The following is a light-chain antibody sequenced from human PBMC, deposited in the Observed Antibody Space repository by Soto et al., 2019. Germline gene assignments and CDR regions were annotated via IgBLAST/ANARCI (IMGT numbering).Light chain of an antibody. CDR2: DVS. V-gene: IGLV2-14*01. J-gene: IGLJ3*02. CDR3: SSYTSSSTV. Sequence: QSALTQPASVSGSPGQPITISCTGTSSDVGGYNYVSWYQQHPGKAPKLMIYDVSNRPSGVSNRFSGYKAGNTASLTISGLQAEDEADYYCSSYTSSSTVFGGGTKLTVL. CDR1: SSDVGGYNY.